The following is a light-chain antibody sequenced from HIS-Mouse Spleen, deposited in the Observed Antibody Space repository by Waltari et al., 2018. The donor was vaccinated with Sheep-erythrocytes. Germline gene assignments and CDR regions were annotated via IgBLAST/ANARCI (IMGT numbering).Light chain of an antibody. V-gene: IGLV2-8*01. CDR2: VVS. J-gene: IGLJ3*02. Sequence: QSALTQPPSASGSPGQSVTISCTGTSSDVGGYNYVSWYQQHPGKAPKLMIYVVSKRPSGVPDRFSGSKSGHTASRTVSGLQAEDEADYYCSSYAGSNNWVFGGGTK. CDR1: SSDVGGYNY. CDR3: SSYAGSNNWV.